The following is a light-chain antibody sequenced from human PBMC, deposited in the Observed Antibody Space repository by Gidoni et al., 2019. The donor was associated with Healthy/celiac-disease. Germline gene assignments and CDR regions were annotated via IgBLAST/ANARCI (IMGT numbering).Light chain of an antibody. CDR2: GAS. Sequence: EIVMTRSPATLSVSPGERATLSCRASQSVSSNSAWYQQKPGQAPRLLIYGASTRATGIPARFSGSGSGTEFTLTISSLQSEDFAVYYCQQYNNWPPEKTFGQGTKVEIK. V-gene: IGKV3-15*01. J-gene: IGKJ1*01. CDR3: QQYNNWPPEKT. CDR1: QSVSSN.